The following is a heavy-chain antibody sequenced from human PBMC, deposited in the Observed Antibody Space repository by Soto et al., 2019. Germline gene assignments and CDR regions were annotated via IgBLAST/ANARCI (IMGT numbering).Heavy chain of an antibody. J-gene: IGHJ6*02. Sequence: QVQLVQSGAEVKKPGSSVKVSCKASGGTFSSYTISWVRQAPGQGLEWMGRIIPILGIANYAQKFQGRVTITADKSTSTAYMELSSLRSEDTAVYYCARALGIAVAGGGMDVWGQGPTVTVSS. CDR1: GGTFSSYT. CDR2: IIPILGIA. CDR3: ARALGIAVAGGGMDV. D-gene: IGHD6-19*01. V-gene: IGHV1-69*02.